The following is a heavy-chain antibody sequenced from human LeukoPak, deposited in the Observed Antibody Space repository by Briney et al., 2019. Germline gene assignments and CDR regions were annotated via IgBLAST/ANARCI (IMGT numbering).Heavy chain of an antibody. J-gene: IGHJ4*02. Sequence: GGSLRLSCAASGFTFSSYRMNWVRQAPGKGLEWVSYISSSSSTIYYADSVKGRFTISRDNAKNSLYLQMNSLRAEDTAVYYCARDRPTYYYDSSGYCFDYWGQGTLVTVSS. CDR2: ISSSSSTI. CDR1: GFTFSSYR. V-gene: IGHV3-48*04. CDR3: ARDRPTYYYDSSGYCFDY. D-gene: IGHD3-22*01.